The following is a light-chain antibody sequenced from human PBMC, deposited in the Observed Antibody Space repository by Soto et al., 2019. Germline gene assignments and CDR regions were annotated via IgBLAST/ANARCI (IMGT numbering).Light chain of an antibody. J-gene: IGKJ4*01. CDR1: QSVSSS. V-gene: IGKV3-20*01. Sequence: EIVLTQSPGTLSLSPGERATLSCRASQSVSSSLAWYQQKPGQAPRLLIHGASSRATGSPDRFSGSGSGTDFTLTISRLEPEDFAVYYCQQYGSSPPLTFGGGTKVEIK. CDR3: QQYGSSPPLT. CDR2: GAS.